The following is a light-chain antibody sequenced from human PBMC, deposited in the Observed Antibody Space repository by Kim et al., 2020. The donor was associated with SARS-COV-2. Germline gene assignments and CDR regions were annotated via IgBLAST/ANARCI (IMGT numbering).Light chain of an antibody. CDR1: TRDVGGYNY. CDR3: SSYTSSSTVV. V-gene: IGLV2-14*03. J-gene: IGLJ2*01. Sequence: GQSITISCSGTTRDVGGYNYVSWYQQPPGKDPKLMIYDVSKRPAGVSNRFSGSKCGNTASLTISGLQAEDEADYCGSSYTSSSTVVFGGGTQLTVL. CDR2: DVS.